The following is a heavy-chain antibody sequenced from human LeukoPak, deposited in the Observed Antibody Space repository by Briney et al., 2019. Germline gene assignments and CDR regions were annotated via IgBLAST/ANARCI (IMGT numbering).Heavy chain of an antibody. CDR1: GYTFTSYD. V-gene: IGHV1-8*03. J-gene: IGHJ3*02. CDR2: MNPNSGNT. Sequence: ASVKVSCKASGYTFTSYDINWVRQATGQGLEWMGWMNPNSGNTGYAQKFQGRVTITRNTSISTAYMELSRLRSDDTAVYYCARDMGHGSGITIFGVPPDAFDIWGQGTMVTVSS. D-gene: IGHD3-3*01. CDR3: ARDMGHGSGITIFGVPPDAFDI.